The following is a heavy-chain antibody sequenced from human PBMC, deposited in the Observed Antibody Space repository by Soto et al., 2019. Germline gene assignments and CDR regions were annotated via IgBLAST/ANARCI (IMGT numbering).Heavy chain of an antibody. CDR1: GFTFSSYG. CDR2: ISYDGSNK. CDR3: AKDGEWLADIPFDY. J-gene: IGHJ4*02. D-gene: IGHD6-19*01. Sequence: GGSLRLSCAASGFTFSSYGMHWVRQAPGKGLEWVAVISYDGSNKYYADSVKGRFTISRDNSKNTLYLQMNSLRAEDTAVYYCAKDGEWLADIPFDYWGQGTLVTVSS. V-gene: IGHV3-30*18.